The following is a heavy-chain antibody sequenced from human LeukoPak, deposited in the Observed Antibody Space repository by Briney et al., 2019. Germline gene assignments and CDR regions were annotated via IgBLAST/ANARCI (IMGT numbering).Heavy chain of an antibody. Sequence: SETLSLTCTVSGGSISSSSVYWGWIRQPPGKGLEWIGEINHSGSTNYNPSLKSRVTISVDTSKNQFSLKLSSVTAADTAVYYCASRYCSSTSYICRYYYYGMDVWGQGTTVTVSS. CDR2: INHSGST. J-gene: IGHJ6*02. CDR3: ASRYCSSTSYICRYYYYGMDV. V-gene: IGHV4-39*07. D-gene: IGHD2-2*01. CDR1: GGSISSSSVY.